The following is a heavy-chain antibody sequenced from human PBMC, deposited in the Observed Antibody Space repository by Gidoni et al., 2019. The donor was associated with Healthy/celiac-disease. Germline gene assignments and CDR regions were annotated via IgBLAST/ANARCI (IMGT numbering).Heavy chain of an antibody. CDR1: GGSISSYY. D-gene: IGHD2-15*01. J-gene: IGHJ2*01. V-gene: IGHV4-59*01. CDR2: IYYSGST. CDR3: ARDIGCSGGSCYEAYPNNYFDL. Sequence: QVQLQESGPGLVKPSETLSLTCTVSGGSISSYYWSWIRQPPGKGLEWIGYIYYSGSTTYNPSLKSRVTISVDTSKNQFSLKLSSVTAADTAVYYCARDIGCSGGSCYEAYPNNYFDLWGRGTLVTVSS.